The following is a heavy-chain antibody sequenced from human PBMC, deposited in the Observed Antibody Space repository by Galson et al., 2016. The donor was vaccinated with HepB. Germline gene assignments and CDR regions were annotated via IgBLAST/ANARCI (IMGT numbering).Heavy chain of an antibody. D-gene: IGHD3-9*01. CDR2: ISYDGSNK. V-gene: IGHV3-30*04. J-gene: IGHJ6*03. Sequence: SLRLSCAASGFTFSSFAVHWVRQAPGKGLEWVAFISYDGSNKFYADSVRGRFTISRDNSHNTLYLHMNSLRAEDTAVYYCAKEDILTGSYTENKYYFYMDVWGKGTTVTVSS. CDR3: AKEDILTGSYTENKYYFYMDV. CDR1: GFTFSSFA.